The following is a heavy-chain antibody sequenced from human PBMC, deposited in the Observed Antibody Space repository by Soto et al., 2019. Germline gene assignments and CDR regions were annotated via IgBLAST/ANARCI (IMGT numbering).Heavy chain of an antibody. D-gene: IGHD6-19*01. CDR2: INPNSGDT. CDR3: ATSRISIAVAGETEYYFDY. V-gene: IGHV1-2*04. J-gene: IGHJ4*02. Sequence: ASVKVSCKASGYILTGYYMHWVRQAPGQGLEWMGWINPNSGDTNYTQKFQGWVTMTRDTSISTAYMELSRLRSDDTAVYYCATSRISIAVAGETEYYFDYWGQGTPVTVSS. CDR1: GYILTGYY.